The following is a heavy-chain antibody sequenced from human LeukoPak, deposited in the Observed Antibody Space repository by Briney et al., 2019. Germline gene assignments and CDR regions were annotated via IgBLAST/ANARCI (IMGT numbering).Heavy chain of an antibody. CDR1: GGSITKGGHY. CDR2: IYHTGST. CDR3: VNVPVRGLYMDV. Sequence: SETLSLTCTVSGGSITKGGHYWSWVRPHPVKGLEWIAFIYHTGSTDYNPSLKSRVTISVDTSKNLFSLKLTSVAAADTAVYYCVNVPVRGLYMDVSGKGTTVTVST. J-gene: IGHJ6*04. V-gene: IGHV4-31*03. D-gene: IGHD3-16*01.